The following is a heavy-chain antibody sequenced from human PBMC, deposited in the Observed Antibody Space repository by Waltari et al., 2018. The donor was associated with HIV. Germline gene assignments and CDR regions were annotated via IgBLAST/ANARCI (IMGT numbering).Heavy chain of an antibody. CDR3: ARDQGGIPSYYFDY. J-gene: IGHJ4*02. CDR1: GFTFSSYG. Sequence: QVHLVESGGGVVQPGRSLRLSCAASGFTFSSYGMHWVRRAPDKGLEWVAVIWYDGSNKYYADSVKGRFTISRDNSKNTLYLQINNLRAEDSAVFYCARDQGGIPSYYFDYWGQGTLVTVSS. CDR2: IWYDGSNK. V-gene: IGHV3-33*01. D-gene: IGHD3-16*01.